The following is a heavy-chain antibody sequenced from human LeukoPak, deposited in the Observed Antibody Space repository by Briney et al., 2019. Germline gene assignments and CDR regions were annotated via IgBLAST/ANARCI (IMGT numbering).Heavy chain of an antibody. CDR1: GFSFSNYW. J-gene: IGHJ4*02. CDR2: IDQDGSEN. V-gene: IGHV3-7*01. D-gene: IGHD5-24*01. CDR3: ARVTGGYNLVDY. Sequence: GGSLRLSCAASGFSFSNYWMSWVRQAPGKGLEWVANIDQDGSENYYVDSVKGRFTISRDNAKNTLYLQMNSLRAEDTAVYYCARVTGGYNLVDYWGQGTLVTVSS.